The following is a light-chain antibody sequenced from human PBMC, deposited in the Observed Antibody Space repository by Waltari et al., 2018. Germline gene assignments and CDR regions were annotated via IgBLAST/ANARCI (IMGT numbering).Light chain of an antibody. J-gene: IGKJ4*01. Sequence: EIVLTQSPGTLSLSPGERATLSCRASQSVSSSYLAWYQQQPGQAPRLRIYGASTRATGIPDRFSGSGSGADFTLTISSLEPEDFAVYYCQQYGSSPRTFGGGTKVEIK. CDR3: QQYGSSPRT. V-gene: IGKV3-20*01. CDR2: GAS. CDR1: QSVSSSY.